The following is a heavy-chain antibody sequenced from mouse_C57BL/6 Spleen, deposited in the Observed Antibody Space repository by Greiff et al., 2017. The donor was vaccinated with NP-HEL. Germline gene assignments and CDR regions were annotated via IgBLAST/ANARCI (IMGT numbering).Heavy chain of an antibody. V-gene: IGHV1-52*01. CDR1: GYTFTSYW. Sequence: VQLQQPGAELVRPGSSVKLSCKASGYTFTSYWMHWVKQRPIQGLEWIGNIDPSDSETHYNQKFKDKATLTVDKSSSTAYMQLSSLTSEDSAVYYCARSFITTVVATDYWGQGTTHTVSS. CDR3: ARSFITTVVATDY. CDR2: IDPSDSET. D-gene: IGHD1-1*01. J-gene: IGHJ2*01.